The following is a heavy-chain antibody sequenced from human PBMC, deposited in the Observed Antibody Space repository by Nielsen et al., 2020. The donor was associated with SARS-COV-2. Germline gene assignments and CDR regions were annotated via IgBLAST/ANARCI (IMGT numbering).Heavy chain of an antibody. D-gene: IGHD3-22*01. V-gene: IGHV4-34*01. CDR1: GGSFTAYY. CDR3: AGIHSSASIDF. CDR2: INHSGDT. J-gene: IGHJ4*01. Sequence: SETLSLTCAVSGGSFTAYYWSWIRQPPGKGLEWIGEINHSGDTNNNPSLTSRVTVSRDTSKNQFSLRLSSVTAADTAVYFCAGIHSSASIDFWGHGTLVTVSS.